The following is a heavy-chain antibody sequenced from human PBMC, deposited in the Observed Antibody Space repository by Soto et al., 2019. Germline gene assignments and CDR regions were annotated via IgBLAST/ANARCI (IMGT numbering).Heavy chain of an antibody. CDR1: GFTFRSYH. CDR2: IDYGGDRT. D-gene: IGHD5-12*01. J-gene: IGHJ4*02. V-gene: IGHV3-23*01. Sequence: EVQLLESGGDLVQPGGSLRLSCAGSGFTFRSYHMTWVRRPPGKGLEWVSSIDYGGDRTYYADSVRGGFTISRDNSKNTLYLQMNSLRDEDPAVYYCARDATVEVAADAYWGQGTLVTVSS. CDR3: ARDATVEVAADAY.